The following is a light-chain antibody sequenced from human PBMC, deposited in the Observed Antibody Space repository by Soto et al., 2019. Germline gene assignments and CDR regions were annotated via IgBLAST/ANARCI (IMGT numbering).Light chain of an antibody. CDR3: AAWDDSLNAYV. J-gene: IGLJ1*01. CDR2: TNN. CDR1: NSNIGTNA. V-gene: IGLV1-44*01. Sequence: SVVPQPPSASGTPGQTFTISCSGSNSNIGTNAVSWYQQLPGTAPRLLIYTNNQRPSVVPDRVSGSRSGTSASLAISGLRSEDEADYYCAAWDDSLNAYVFGGGTNVTVL.